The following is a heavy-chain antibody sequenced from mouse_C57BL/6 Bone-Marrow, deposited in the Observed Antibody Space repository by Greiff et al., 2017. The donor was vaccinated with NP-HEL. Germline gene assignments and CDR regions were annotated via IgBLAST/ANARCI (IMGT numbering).Heavy chain of an antibody. Sequence: EVMLVESEGGLVQPGSSMKLSCTASGFTFSDYYMAWVRQVPEKGLEWVANINYDGSSTYYLDSLKSRFIISRDNAKNILYLQMSSLKSEDTATYYCARDRGDYYGSRNWYFDVWGTGTTVTVSS. CDR1: GFTFSDYY. D-gene: IGHD1-1*01. V-gene: IGHV5-16*01. J-gene: IGHJ1*03. CDR2: INYDGSST. CDR3: ARDRGDYYGSRNWYFDV.